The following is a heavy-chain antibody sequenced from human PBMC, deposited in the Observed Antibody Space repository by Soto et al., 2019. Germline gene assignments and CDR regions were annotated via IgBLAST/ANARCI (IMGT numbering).Heavy chain of an antibody. D-gene: IGHD6-13*01. Sequence: ASVKVSCKTSGFTFTHYGIRWVRQAPGQGLEWMGWISAYNGATNYAQKFRDRLTMTTDASTSTAYMELRSLRSDDTAVYFCARASSASNWDYWGQGTLVTVSS. J-gene: IGHJ4*02. CDR2: ISAYNGAT. CDR3: ARASSASNWDY. V-gene: IGHV1-18*01. CDR1: GFTFTHYG.